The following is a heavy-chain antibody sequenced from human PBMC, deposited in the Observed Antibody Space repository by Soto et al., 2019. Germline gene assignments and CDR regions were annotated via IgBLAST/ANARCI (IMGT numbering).Heavy chain of an antibody. Sequence: GGSLRLSCQASGFNFNNYGMHWVRQAPGKGLEWVAVITYDGSNKYYADSVKGRFTISRDNSKNTLSLHLNTLKPEDTAVYHCAKDRVGGTFYTPLGFWGQGTLVTVS. V-gene: IGHV3-30*18. D-gene: IGHD1-7*01. CDR3: AKDRVGGTFYTPLGF. CDR1: GFNFNNYG. CDR2: ITYDGSNK. J-gene: IGHJ4*02.